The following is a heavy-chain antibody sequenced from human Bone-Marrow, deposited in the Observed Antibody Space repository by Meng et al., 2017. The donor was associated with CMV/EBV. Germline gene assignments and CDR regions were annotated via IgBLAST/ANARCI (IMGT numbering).Heavy chain of an antibody. CDR3: AKGDNSGWSPFDY. CDR1: GFTVSDYG. J-gene: IGHJ4*02. V-gene: IGHV3-23*03. CDR2: IYSDGSRT. Sequence: ASGFTVSDYGMSWVRQAPGKGLEWVSVIYSDGSRTYYADSVKGRFTISRDNSKNTLYLQMKSLRAEDTAVYYCAKGDNSGWSPFDYWGQGTLVTVSS. D-gene: IGHD3-22*01.